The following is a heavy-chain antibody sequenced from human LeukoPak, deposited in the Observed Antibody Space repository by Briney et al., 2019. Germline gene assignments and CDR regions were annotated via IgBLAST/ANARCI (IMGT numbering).Heavy chain of an antibody. CDR2: INRSGST. V-gene: IGHV4-34*01. D-gene: IGHD6-13*01. Sequence: SETLSLTCAVYGGSFSGYYWSWIRQPPGKGLEWIGEINRSGSTNYDPSLKSRVTISVDTSKNQFSLELSSVTAADTAVYYCARDPIAAAGLDWGQGTLVTVSS. CDR1: GGSFSGYY. CDR3: ARDPIAAAGLD. J-gene: IGHJ4*02.